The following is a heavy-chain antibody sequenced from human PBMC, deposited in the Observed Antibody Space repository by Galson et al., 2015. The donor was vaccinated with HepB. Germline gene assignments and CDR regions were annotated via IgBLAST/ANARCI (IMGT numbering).Heavy chain of an antibody. V-gene: IGHV3-23*01. J-gene: IGHJ5*02. D-gene: IGHD3-3*01. CDR1: GFTFDSYA. CDR3: AKDRAYYDFSTGLIEA. Sequence: LRLSCAASGFTFDSYAMSWVRQAPGKGLEWVSIVSASGRSAYYADSVEGRFTISRDKSKNTLYLQMSSLRVEDTAVYYCAKDRAYYDFSTGLIEAWGQGTLVTVSS. CDR2: VSASGRSA.